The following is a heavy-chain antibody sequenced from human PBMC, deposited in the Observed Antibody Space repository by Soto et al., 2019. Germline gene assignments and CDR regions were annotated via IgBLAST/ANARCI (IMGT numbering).Heavy chain of an antibody. CDR2: IIPIFGTA. V-gene: IGHV1-69*13. CDR3: ARDTHTRPGSFDY. CDR1: GGTFSSYA. J-gene: IGHJ4*02. D-gene: IGHD1-26*01. Sequence: GASVKVSCKASGGTFSSYAISWVRQAPGQGLEWMGGIIPIFGTANYAQKFQGRVTITADESTSTAYMELSSLRSEDTAVYYCARDTHTRPGSFDYWGQGTLVTVSS.